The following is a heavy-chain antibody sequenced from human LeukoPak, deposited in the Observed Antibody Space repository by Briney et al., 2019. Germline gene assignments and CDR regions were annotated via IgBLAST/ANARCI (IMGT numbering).Heavy chain of an antibody. J-gene: IGHJ3*02. CDR1: GFTFSSYA. Sequence: PGGSLRLSCSASGFTFSSYAMHWVRQAPGKGLEWVSSISSGSTYISYADSVKGRFTISRDDAKNSLYLQMNSLRAEDTAVYYCAKDKYSSGPDAFDIWGQGTMVTVSS. D-gene: IGHD6-19*01. CDR3: AKDKYSSGPDAFDI. CDR2: ISSGSTYI. V-gene: IGHV3-21*01.